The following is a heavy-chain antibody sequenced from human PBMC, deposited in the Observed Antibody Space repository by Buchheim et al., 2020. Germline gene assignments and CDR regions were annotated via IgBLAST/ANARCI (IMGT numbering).Heavy chain of an antibody. CDR3: AKGGVKSARYFDF. Sequence: VQLSESGGGLVQPGGSLRLSCVASGFTFSSFAMTWVRQAPGKGLEWISAISDNARSTYFADSVKGRFTLSRDNSQRVVYLDMKGLRADDTAVYFCAKGGVKSARYFDFWGQGTL. V-gene: IGHV3-23*01. CDR2: ISDNARST. D-gene: IGHD3-3*01. J-gene: IGHJ4*02. CDR1: GFTFSSFA.